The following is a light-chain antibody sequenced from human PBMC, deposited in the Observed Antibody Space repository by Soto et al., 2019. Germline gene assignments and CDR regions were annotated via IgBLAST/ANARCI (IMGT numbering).Light chain of an antibody. J-gene: IGLJ3*02. V-gene: IGLV2-14*01. Sequence: QSVLTQPASVSGSPGQSITISCSGTSSDVGGYNYVSWHQQHPGKAPKLMIYEVSNRPSGVSNRFSGSKSGNTASLTISGLHAEDEDDYYCSSSSRSNTLCVFGGGTKLTVL. CDR3: SSSSRSNTLCV. CDR1: SSDVGGYNY. CDR2: EVS.